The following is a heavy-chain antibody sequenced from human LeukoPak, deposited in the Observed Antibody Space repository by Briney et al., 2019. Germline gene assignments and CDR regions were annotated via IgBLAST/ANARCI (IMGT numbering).Heavy chain of an antibody. CDR1: GGSISSSSYY. D-gene: IGHD3-22*01. CDR2: IYYSGST. V-gene: IGHV4-39*07. Sequence: SETLSLTCTVSGGSISSSSYYWGWIRQPPGKGLEWIGSIYYSGSTYYNPSLKSRVTISVDTSKNQFSLKLSSVTAADTAVYYCARDPLFLGYDSSRGAFDIWGQGTMATVSS. CDR3: ARDPLFLGYDSSRGAFDI. J-gene: IGHJ3*02.